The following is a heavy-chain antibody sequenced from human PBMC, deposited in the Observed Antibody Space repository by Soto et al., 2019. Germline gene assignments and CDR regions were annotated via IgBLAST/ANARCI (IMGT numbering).Heavy chain of an antibody. J-gene: IGHJ5*02. CDR1: GFIFSNYD. Sequence: QVQLVESGGGVVQPGRSLRLSCATSGFIFSNYDMQWVRQAPGKGLEWVAVIWYDGSDTYYADCVKGRFTISRDNLKNTLHLQMNSLTVEDTAIYYCVRDLRGGVLNPWGQGILVSVSS. D-gene: IGHD2-8*02. CDR2: IWYDGSDT. V-gene: IGHV3-33*01. CDR3: VRDLRGGVLNP.